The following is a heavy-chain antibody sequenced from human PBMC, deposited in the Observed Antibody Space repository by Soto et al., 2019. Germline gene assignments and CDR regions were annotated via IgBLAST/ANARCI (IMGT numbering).Heavy chain of an antibody. D-gene: IGHD1-7*01. J-gene: IGHJ3*02. CDR1: GGSISSGGYY. CDR2: IYYSGST. V-gene: IGHV4-31*03. CDR3: ARSLNLGAGTTFGYMFPAAFDI. Sequence: QVQLQESGPGLVKPSQTLSLTCTVSGGSISSGGYYWSWIRQHPGKGLEWIGYIYYSGSTYYNPSLKSRVTISVDTSKNQFSLKLSSVTAADTAVYYCARSLNLGAGTTFGYMFPAAFDIWGQGTMVTVSS.